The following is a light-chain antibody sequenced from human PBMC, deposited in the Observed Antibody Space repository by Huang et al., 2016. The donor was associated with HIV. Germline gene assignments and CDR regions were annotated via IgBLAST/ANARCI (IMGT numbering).Light chain of an antibody. V-gene: IGKV1D-13*01. CDR3: QQFNNYPLLT. CDR2: DAS. J-gene: IGKJ4*01. CDR1: QGISSA. Sequence: AIQLTQFPSSLSAFVGDRVTITCRASQGISSALAWYQQKPGKAPKLLIYDASSLESGVPSRFSGSGSGTDFTLTISSLQPEDFATYYCQQFNNYPLLTFGGGTKVEIK.